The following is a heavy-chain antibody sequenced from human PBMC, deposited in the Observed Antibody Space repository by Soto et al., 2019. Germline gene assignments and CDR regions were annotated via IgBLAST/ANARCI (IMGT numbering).Heavy chain of an antibody. CDR1: GYTFTSYY. CDR2: INPSGGST. Sequence: GASAKVSCKASGYTFTSYYMHWVRQAPGQGLEWMGIINPSGGSTSYAQKFQGRVTMTRDTSTSTVYMELSSLRSEDTAVYYCAREANWNYLWRRGPLDYWDQGTLVTVSS. J-gene: IGHJ4*02. CDR3: AREANWNYLWRRGPLDY. V-gene: IGHV1-46*01. D-gene: IGHD1-7*01.